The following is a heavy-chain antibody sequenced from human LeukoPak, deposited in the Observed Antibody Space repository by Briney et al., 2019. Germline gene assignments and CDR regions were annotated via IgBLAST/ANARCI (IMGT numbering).Heavy chain of an antibody. D-gene: IGHD1-1*01. J-gene: IGHJ6*02. CDR3: ARDLGPDQYIGMDV. CDR2: FDPEDGET. Sequence: GASVKVSCKVSGYTLTELSMHWVRQAPGKGLEWMGGFDPEDGETIYAQKFQGRVTMIKDTSTNIVHMELRSLRSDDTAVYYCARDLGPDQYIGMDVWGQGTTVTVSS. V-gene: IGHV1-24*01. CDR1: GYTLTELS.